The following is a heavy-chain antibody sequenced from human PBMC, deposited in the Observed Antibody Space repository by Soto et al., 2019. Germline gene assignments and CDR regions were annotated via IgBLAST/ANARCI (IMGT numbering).Heavy chain of an antibody. CDR3: ARAGPQGYFDY. CDR2: IYHSGST. CDR1: GCSISSGGYS. J-gene: IGHJ4*02. V-gene: IGHV4-30-2*01. Sequence: TLSLTCAVSGCSISSGGYSWSWIRQPPGKGLEWIGYIYHSGSTYYNPSLKSRVTISVDRSKNQFSLKLSSVTAADTAVYYCARAGPQGYFDYWGQGTLATVSS.